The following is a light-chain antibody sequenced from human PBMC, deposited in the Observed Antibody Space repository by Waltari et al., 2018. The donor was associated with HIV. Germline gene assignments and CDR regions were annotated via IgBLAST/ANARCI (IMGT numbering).Light chain of an antibody. CDR3: QQYYSSPLT. J-gene: IGKJ4*01. CDR2: GAS. Sequence: DIVMTQSPDSLAVSLGERATINCKSIQNVWFTSNNRNYLAWYQQKPGHPPKLLIYGASTRESGVPDRFSGGGSGTDFTLTISSLQAEDVAVYYCQQYYSSPLTFGGGTKVEI. V-gene: IGKV4-1*01. CDR1: QNVWFTSNNRNY.